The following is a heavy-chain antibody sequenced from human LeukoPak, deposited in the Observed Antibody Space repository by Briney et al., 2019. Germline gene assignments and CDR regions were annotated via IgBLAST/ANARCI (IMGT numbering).Heavy chain of an antibody. CDR3: SRESGAFCPFGY. Sequence: SGTLSLTCGVSGDSLSSTNWWGWAGPPPGPGLEWIGEISLDGGTNNNPSPNGRVTMSLDESSNQLSLNLDSVTAADTAIYSCSRESGAFCPFGYWGQGTLVSVPS. J-gene: IGHJ4*02. D-gene: IGHD1-26*01. V-gene: IGHV4-4*02. CDR1: GDSLSSTNW. CDR2: ISLDGGT.